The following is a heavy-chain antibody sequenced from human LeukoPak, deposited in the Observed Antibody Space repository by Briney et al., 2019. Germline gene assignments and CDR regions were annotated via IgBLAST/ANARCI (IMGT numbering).Heavy chain of an antibody. CDR2: IYYSGRT. J-gene: IGHJ4*02. CDR3: ARQEVRGVIITLDY. Sequence: SETLSLTCTISGDSISSSNYYWGWIRQPPGKGLEWIGNIYYSGRTYYNPSLKSRVTISVDTSKNDFSLKLSSVTAADTAVYYCARQEVRGVIITLDYWGQGTLVTVSS. D-gene: IGHD3-10*01. CDR1: GDSISSSNYY. V-gene: IGHV4-39*01.